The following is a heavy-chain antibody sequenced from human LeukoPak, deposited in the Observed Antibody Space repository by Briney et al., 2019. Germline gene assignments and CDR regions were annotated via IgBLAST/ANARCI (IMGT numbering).Heavy chain of an antibody. D-gene: IGHD6-19*01. Sequence: GGSLRLSCAASGFTFYDYVMHWVRHAPGKGLEWVSGISWNSGSIGNADSVKGRFTISRDNAKNSLYLQMNRLRAEDTALYYCAKDDLAVDSVGMDVWGQGTTVTVSS. J-gene: IGHJ6*02. V-gene: IGHV3-9*01. CDR1: GFTFYDYV. CDR2: ISWNSGSI. CDR3: AKDDLAVDSVGMDV.